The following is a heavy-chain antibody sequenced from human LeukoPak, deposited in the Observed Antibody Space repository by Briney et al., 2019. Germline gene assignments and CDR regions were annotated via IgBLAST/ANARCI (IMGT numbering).Heavy chain of an antibody. CDR3: ARETSQKGAHYMDV. Sequence: PSETLSLTCTVSGGSISSYYWSWVRQPPGKGLKWVGNIYYSGYTTYSPSLRSRVTISVDTSKNQFSLKLSSVTAADTAVYYCARETSQKGAHYMDVWGKGTTITISS. CDR1: GGSISSYY. J-gene: IGHJ6*03. V-gene: IGHV4-59*01. D-gene: IGHD3-16*01. CDR2: IYYSGYT.